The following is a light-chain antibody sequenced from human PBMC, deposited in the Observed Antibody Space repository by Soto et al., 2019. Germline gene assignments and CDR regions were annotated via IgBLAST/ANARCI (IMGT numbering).Light chain of an antibody. J-gene: IGLJ2*01. CDR2: DVS. V-gene: IGLV2-14*03. CDR1: SSDIAAYNF. CDR3: SSYTGSRTVI. Sequence: QSALTQPASVSGSPGQSITISCTGTSSDIAAYNFVSWYQQHPGQAPKLLIYDVSDRPSGVSDRFSGSKSGNTASLTISGLQAEDEGDYYCSSYTGSRTVIFGGGTKLTVL.